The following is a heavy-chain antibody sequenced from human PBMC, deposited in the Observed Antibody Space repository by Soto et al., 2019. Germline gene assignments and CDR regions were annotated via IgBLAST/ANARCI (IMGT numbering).Heavy chain of an antibody. CDR2: ISYDGSNK. V-gene: IGHV3-30-3*01. CDR1: GFTFSSYA. J-gene: IGHJ6*02. CDR3: ARDVPSVAGRHYGMDV. D-gene: IGHD6-19*01. Sequence: QVQLVESGGGVVQPGRSLRLSCAASGFTFSSYAMHWVRQAPGKGLEWVAVISYDGSNKYYADSVKGRFTISRDNSKNTLYLQMNSLRAEDTAVYYCARDVPSVAGRHYGMDVWGQGTTVTVSS.